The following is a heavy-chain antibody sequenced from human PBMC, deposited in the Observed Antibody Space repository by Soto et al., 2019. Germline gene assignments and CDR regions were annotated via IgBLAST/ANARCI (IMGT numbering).Heavy chain of an antibody. J-gene: IGHJ4*02. D-gene: IGHD3-22*01. CDR1: GYTFTGYY. CDR2: INPNSGGT. Sequence: GASVKVSCKASGYTFTGYYMHWVRQAPGQGLEWMGWINPNSGGTNYAQKFQGRVTMTRETSISTAYMELSRLRSDDTAVYYCARDPPREDSSGYYYAGGDYWGQGTLVTVSS. V-gene: IGHV1-2*02. CDR3: ARDPPREDSSGYYYAGGDY.